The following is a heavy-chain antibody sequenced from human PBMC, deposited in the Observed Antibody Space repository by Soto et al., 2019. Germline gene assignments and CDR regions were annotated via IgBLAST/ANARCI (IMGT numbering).Heavy chain of an antibody. CDR3: ARQKYARYYDILTGNYYGMDV. D-gene: IGHD3-9*01. Sequence: GASVKVSCKASGYTFTSYYMHWVRQAPGQGLEWMGIINPSGGSTSYAQKFRGRVTMTRDTSTSTVYMELSSLRSEDTAVYYCARQKYARYYDILTGNYYGMDVWGQGTTVTVSS. J-gene: IGHJ6*02. V-gene: IGHV1-46*01. CDR2: INPSGGST. CDR1: GYTFTSYY.